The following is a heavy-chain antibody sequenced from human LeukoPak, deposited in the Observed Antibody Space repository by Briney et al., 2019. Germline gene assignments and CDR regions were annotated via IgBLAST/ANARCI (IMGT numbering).Heavy chain of an antibody. CDR1: GLTFSSYS. Sequence: GGSLRLSCAASGLTFSSYSMNWVRQAPGKGLEWVSYISSSSSTIYYADSVKGRFTISRDNAKNSLYLQMNSLRAEDTAVYYCARDPPLQPGYSSGWYQVYWGQGTLVTVSS. D-gene: IGHD6-19*01. CDR2: ISSSSSTI. CDR3: ARDPPLQPGYSSGWYQVY. V-gene: IGHV3-48*01. J-gene: IGHJ4*02.